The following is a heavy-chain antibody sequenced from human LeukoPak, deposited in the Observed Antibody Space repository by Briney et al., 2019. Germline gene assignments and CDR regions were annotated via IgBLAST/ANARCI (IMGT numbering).Heavy chain of an antibody. CDR1: GFTFSSYA. V-gene: IGHV3-23*01. J-gene: IGHJ4*02. D-gene: IGHD3-16*02. Sequence: GGSLRLSCAASGFTFSSYAMSWVRQAPGKGLEWVSAISGSGGSTYYADSVKGRFTISRDNSKNTLYLQMNSLRAEDTAVYYCAKSGYDYVWGSYRFLDYFDYWGQGTLVTVSS. CDR3: AKSGYDYVWGSYRFLDYFDY. CDR2: ISGSGGST.